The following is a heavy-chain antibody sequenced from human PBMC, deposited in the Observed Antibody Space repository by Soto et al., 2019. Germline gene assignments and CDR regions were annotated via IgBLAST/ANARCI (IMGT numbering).Heavy chain of an antibody. CDR2: IWYDGSNK. J-gene: IGHJ4*02. V-gene: IGHV3-33*01. D-gene: IGHD1-1*01. CDR1: GFTFSSYG. CDR3: AREDNWLPEPVGHFDY. Sequence: GGSLRLSCAASGFTFSSYGMHWVRQAPGKGLEWVAVIWYDGSNKYYADPVKGRFTISRDNSKNTLYLQMNSLRAEDTAVYYCAREDNWLPEPVGHFDYWGQGTLVTVSS.